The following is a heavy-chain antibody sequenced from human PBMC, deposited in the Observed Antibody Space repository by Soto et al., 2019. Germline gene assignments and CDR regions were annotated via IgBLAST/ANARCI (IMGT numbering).Heavy chain of an antibody. CDR1: GGSFKSGSYS. Sequence: QVQLQESGPGLVKPSETLSLTCTVSGGSFKSGSYSWSWLRQPPGKGLEWIGYVYNTGRTSYNPSLQSRVSRSMDTSTNQFSLNLDSVTAADTAVYFCARDFAYFDSWGQGTLVTVSS. CDR2: VYNTGRT. CDR3: ARDFAYFDS. J-gene: IGHJ4*02. D-gene: IGHD3-3*01. V-gene: IGHV4-61*01.